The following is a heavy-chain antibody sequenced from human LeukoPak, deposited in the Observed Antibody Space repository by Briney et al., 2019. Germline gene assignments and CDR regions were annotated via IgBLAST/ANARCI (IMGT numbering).Heavy chain of an antibody. J-gene: IGHJ4*02. D-gene: IGHD3-22*01. V-gene: IGHV1-18*01. CDR3: ASTGYYYDSSGYLDY. CDR2: ISAYNGNT. Sequence: ASVKVSCKASGYTFSNYGMSWLRQAPGQGLEWMGWISAYNGNTNYAQKLQGRVTMTTDTSTSTAYMELRSLRSDDTAVYYCASTGYYYDSSGYLDYWGQGTLVTVSS. CDR1: GYTFSNYG.